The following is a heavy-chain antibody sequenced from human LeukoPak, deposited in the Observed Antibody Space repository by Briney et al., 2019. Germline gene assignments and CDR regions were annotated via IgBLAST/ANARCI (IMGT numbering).Heavy chain of an antibody. V-gene: IGHV3-7*01. D-gene: IGHD3-22*01. Sequence: PGGSLRLSCAASGFTFNNYWMSWVRQAPGKGREWVANINQDGREGFYVDSVKGRFTISRHNAKNSLYLQMTSLRAEDTAVSYCARDPPSGYDSPGDWGQGTLVTVSS. CDR2: INQDGREG. J-gene: IGHJ4*02. CDR1: GFTFNNYW. CDR3: ARDPPSGYDSPGD.